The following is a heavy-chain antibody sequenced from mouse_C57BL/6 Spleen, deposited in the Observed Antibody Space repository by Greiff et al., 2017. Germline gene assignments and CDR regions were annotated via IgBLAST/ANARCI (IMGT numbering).Heavy chain of an antibody. V-gene: IGHV6-3*01. CDR2: IRLKSDNYAT. Sequence: DVKLVESRGGWVQPGGSMKLSCVASGFTFSNYWMNWVRQSPEKGLEWVAQIRLKSDNYATHYAESVKGRFTISRDDSKSSVYLQMNNLRAEDTGIYYCTGGGGYYVVFDYWGQGTTLTVSS. D-gene: IGHD2-3*01. CDR3: TGGGGYYVVFDY. CDR1: GFTFSNYW. J-gene: IGHJ2*01.